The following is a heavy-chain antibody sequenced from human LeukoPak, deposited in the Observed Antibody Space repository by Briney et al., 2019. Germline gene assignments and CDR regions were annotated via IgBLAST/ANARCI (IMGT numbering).Heavy chain of an antibody. V-gene: IGHV3-30*18. Sequence: GGSLRLSCATSGFIFSGYGMHWVRQAPGKGLEWVTFISYDGSKKEYADSVKGRFIISRDNFKNNLYLQMNNLTAGDTAVYYCAKAIGMAVAGASGWFDPWGQGTQVTVSS. CDR1: GFIFSGYG. J-gene: IGHJ5*02. D-gene: IGHD6-19*01. CDR2: ISYDGSKK. CDR3: AKAIGMAVAGASGWFDP.